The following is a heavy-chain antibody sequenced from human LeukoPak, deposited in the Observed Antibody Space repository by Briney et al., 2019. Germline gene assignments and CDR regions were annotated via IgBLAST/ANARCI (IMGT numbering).Heavy chain of an antibody. J-gene: IGHJ1*01. CDR2: IKQDGSEK. CDR1: GFTFSSYW. V-gene: IGHV3-7*01. CDR3: ARDLYDSDGYPSFQH. Sequence: QSGGSLRLSCAASGFTFSSYWMSWVRQAPGKGLEWVANIKQDGSEKYYVGSVKGRFTISRDNAKNSLYLQMNSLRAGDTAIYYCARDLYDSDGYPSFQHWGQGTLVTVSS. D-gene: IGHD3-22*01.